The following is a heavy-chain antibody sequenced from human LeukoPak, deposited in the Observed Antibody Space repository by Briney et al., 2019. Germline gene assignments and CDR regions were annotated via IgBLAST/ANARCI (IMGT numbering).Heavy chain of an antibody. J-gene: IGHJ5*02. CDR1: GGSFSGYY. CDR2: INHSGGT. D-gene: IGHD5-18*01. CDR3: AGGYSLHNWFDP. Sequence: SETLSLTCAVYGGSFSGYYWSWIRQPPGKGLEWIGEINHSGGTNYNPSLKSRVTISVDTSKNQFSLKLISVTAADTAVYYCAGGYSLHNWFDPWGQGTLVTVSS. V-gene: IGHV4-34*01.